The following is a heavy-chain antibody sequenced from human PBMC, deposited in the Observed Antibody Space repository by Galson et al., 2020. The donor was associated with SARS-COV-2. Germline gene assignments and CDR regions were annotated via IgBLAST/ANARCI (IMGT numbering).Heavy chain of an antibody. Sequence: GGSLRLSCAASGFTFDDYAMHWVRQAPGKGLEWVSLISGDGGSTYYADSVKGRFTISRDNSKNSLYLQMNSLRTEDTALYYCAKDIGKAATIYGAPLYYYYGMDVWGQGTTVTVSS. CDR2: ISGDGGST. D-gene: IGHD5-12*01. V-gene: IGHV3-43*02. J-gene: IGHJ6*02. CDR3: AKDIGKAATIYGAPLYYYYGMDV. CDR1: GFTFDDYA.